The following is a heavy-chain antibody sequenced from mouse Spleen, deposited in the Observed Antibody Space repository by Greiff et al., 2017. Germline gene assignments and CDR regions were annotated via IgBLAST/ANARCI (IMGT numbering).Heavy chain of an antibody. CDR2: INYDGSST. V-gene: IGHV5-16*01. J-gene: IGHJ4*01. CDR1: GFTFSDYY. Sequence: EVQRVESGGGLVQPGSSMKLSCTASGFTFSDYYMAWVRQVPEKGLEWVANINYDGSSTYYLDSLKSRFIISRDNAKNILYLQMSSLKSEDTATYYCARDGGFYGTGYAMDYWGQGTSVTVSS. D-gene: IGHD2-1*01. CDR3: ARDGGFYGTGYAMDY.